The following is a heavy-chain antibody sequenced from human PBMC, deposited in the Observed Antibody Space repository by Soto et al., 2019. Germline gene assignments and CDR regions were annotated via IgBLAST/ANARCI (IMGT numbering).Heavy chain of an antibody. V-gene: IGHV4-4*02. CDR3: ASGGTGNFDR. Sequence: QVQLQESGPGLVKPSGTLSLTCAVSGGSISSTNWWTWVRQPPGKGLEWIGEIYHSGSTNYNPSLESRVTISVDKAKNQFSLNLSSVTAADTAVYFCASGGTGNFDRWGQGTLVTVSS. J-gene: IGHJ5*02. CDR2: IYHSGST. D-gene: IGHD3-10*01. CDR1: GGSISSTNW.